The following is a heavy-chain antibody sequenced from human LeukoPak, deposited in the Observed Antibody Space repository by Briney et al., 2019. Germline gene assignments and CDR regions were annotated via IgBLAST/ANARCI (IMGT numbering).Heavy chain of an antibody. D-gene: IGHD6-19*01. J-gene: IGHJ4*02. Sequence: GRSLRLSCAASGFTFSSYAMHWVRQAPGKGLEWVANIKKDGSGKYYVDSVKGRFTISRDNAKNSLYLQMNSLRPEDTAVYYCAVEVAVTATGGDYWGQGTLVTVSS. V-gene: IGHV3-7*01. CDR3: AVEVAVTATGGDY. CDR1: GFTFSSYA. CDR2: IKKDGSGK.